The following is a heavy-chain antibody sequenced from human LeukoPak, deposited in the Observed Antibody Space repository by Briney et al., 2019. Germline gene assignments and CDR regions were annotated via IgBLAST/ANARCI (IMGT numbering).Heavy chain of an antibody. CDR1: GFTFSSYS. CDR2: ISSSSSYI. J-gene: IGHJ2*01. D-gene: IGHD4-17*01. CDR3: ARGGNHGDYWYFDL. V-gene: IGHV3-21*01. Sequence: GGSLRLSCAASGFTFSSYSMNWVRQAPGKGLEWVSSISSSSSYIYYADSVKGRFTISRDNAKNSLYLQMNSLRAEDTAVYYCARGGNHGDYWYFDLWGRGTLVTVSS.